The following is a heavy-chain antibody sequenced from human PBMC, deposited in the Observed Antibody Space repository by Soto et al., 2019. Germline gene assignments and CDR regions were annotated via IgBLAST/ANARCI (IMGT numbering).Heavy chain of an antibody. CDR3: ASGIDP. CDR1: GFMFRYSW. J-gene: IGHJ5*02. Sequence: PGGSLILSCAASGFMFRYSWMNWVRQAPGKGLEWVANIKPDGSETAYVDSVKGRFTISRDNAKKFLYLQMNSLRVDDTAVYYCASGIDPWGQGTLVTVSS. CDR2: IKPDGSET. V-gene: IGHV3-7*05.